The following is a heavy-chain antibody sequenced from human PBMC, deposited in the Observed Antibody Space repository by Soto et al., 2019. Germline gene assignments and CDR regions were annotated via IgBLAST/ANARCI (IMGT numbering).Heavy chain of an antibody. CDR3: ARDRGLYPAGEGMDV. CDR1: GFTFSSYD. J-gene: IGHJ6*02. D-gene: IGHD3-10*01. CDR2: IGTAGDT. Sequence: WSLRLSCAASGFTFSSYDMHWVRQATGKGLEWVSAIGTAGDTYYPGSVKGRFTISRENAKNSLYLQMNSLRAGDTAVYYCARDRGLYPAGEGMDVWGQGTTVTVSS. V-gene: IGHV3-13*01.